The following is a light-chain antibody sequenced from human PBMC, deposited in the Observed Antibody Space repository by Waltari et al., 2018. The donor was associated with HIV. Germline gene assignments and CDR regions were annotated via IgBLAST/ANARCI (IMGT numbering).Light chain of an antibody. CDR2: STN. CDR1: PCSVSTSFY. Sequence: QTVVTQEPSLSVSPGGPVTLTRGLRPCSVSTSFYPSWYHQTPGQAPRTLIYSTNTRSSGVPDRFSGSILGNKAALTITGAQADDESDYYCVLFMGNGIWVFGGGTKLTVL. CDR3: VLFMGNGIWV. J-gene: IGLJ3*02. V-gene: IGLV8-61*01.